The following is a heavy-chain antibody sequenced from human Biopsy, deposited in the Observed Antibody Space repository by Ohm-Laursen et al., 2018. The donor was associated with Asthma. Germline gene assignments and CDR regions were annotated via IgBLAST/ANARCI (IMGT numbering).Heavy chain of an antibody. J-gene: IGHJ4*02. Sequence: ASVKVSCKASGYTFISYAIHWVRQAPGQRLEWMGWINAGNGNTKYSQKFQGRVTITRDTSASTAYMELSSLRSEDTAVYYCASQSSEPDFWSGYYYFDYWGQGTLVTVSS. V-gene: IGHV1-3*01. CDR1: GYTFISYA. CDR2: INAGNGNT. CDR3: ASQSSEPDFWSGYYYFDY. D-gene: IGHD3-3*01.